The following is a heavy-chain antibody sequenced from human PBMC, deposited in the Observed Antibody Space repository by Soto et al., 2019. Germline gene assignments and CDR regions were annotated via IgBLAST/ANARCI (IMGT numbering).Heavy chain of an antibody. Sequence: ASVKVSCKASGYTFTSYAMNWVRQAPGQGLEWMGWINTNTGNPTYAQGFTGRFVFSLDTSVSTAYLQICSLKAEDTAVYYCARDSSSSWARYYYYYFGMDVWGQGPTVTVSS. D-gene: IGHD6-13*01. CDR2: INTNTGNP. CDR1: GYTFTSYA. V-gene: IGHV7-4-1*01. CDR3: ARDSSSSWARYYYYYFGMDV. J-gene: IGHJ6*02.